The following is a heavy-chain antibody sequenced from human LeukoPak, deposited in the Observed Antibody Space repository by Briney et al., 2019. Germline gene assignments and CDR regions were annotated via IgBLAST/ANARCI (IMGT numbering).Heavy chain of an antibody. D-gene: IGHD2-8*01. CDR1: GYTFINFY. CDR3: ARPLAPVMLNAFDI. V-gene: IGHV1-46*01. J-gene: IGHJ3*02. Sequence: GASVKVSCKASGYTFINFYIHWVRQAPGQGLEWMGVINPSGGSTDYLQKFQGRVTMTRDTSTSTVYMELSSLRSEDAAVYYCARPLAPVMLNAFDIWGRGTMVTVSS. CDR2: INPSGGST.